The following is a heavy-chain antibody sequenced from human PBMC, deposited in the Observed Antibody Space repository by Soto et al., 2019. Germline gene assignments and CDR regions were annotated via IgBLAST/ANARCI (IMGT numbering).Heavy chain of an antibody. Sequence: ASVKVSCTASGGTLSSYAISWVRQAPGQGLEWMGGIIPIFGTANYAQKFQGRVTITADESTSTAYMELSSLRSEDTAVYYCASEISTSGSYPVFFDYWGQGTQVTVSS. CDR2: IIPIFGTA. CDR1: GGTLSSYA. CDR3: ASEISTSGSYPVFFDY. V-gene: IGHV1-69*13. J-gene: IGHJ4*02. D-gene: IGHD1-26*01.